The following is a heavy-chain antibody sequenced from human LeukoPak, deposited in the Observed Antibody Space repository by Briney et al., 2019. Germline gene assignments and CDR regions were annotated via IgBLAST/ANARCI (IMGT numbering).Heavy chain of an antibody. CDR3: AKGDSSGWLGVDY. Sequence: GGSLRLFCAASGFTFGDYAMHWVRQAPGKGLEWVSGISWNSDSIGYADSVKGRFTISRDNAKNSLYLQMNSLRAEDTALYYCAKGDSSGWLGVDYWGQGTLVTVSS. J-gene: IGHJ4*02. D-gene: IGHD6-19*01. V-gene: IGHV3-9*01. CDR2: ISWNSDSI. CDR1: GFTFGDYA.